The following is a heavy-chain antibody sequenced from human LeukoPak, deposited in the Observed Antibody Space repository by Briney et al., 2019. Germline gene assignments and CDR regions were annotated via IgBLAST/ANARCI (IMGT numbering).Heavy chain of an antibody. CDR2: IYSGGST. J-gene: IGHJ4*02. D-gene: IGHD5-12*01. V-gene: IGHV3-66*02. CDR3: AKRGYSGYDLDY. CDR1: GFTVSSNY. Sequence: GGSLRLSCAASGFTVSSNYMSWVRQAPGKGLEWVSVIYSGGSTYYADSVKGRFTISRDNSKNTLFLQMNSLRPEDTAVHYCAKRGYSGYDLDYWGQGTLVTVSS.